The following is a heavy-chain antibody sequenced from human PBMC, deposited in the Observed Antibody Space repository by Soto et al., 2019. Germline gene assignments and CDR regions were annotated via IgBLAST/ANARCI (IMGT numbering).Heavy chain of an antibody. V-gene: IGHV4-39*01. D-gene: IGHD6-13*01. Sequence: SETLSLTCTVSGGSISSSSYYWGWIRQPPGKGLEWIGSIYYSGSTYYNPSLKSRVTISVDTSKNQFSLKLSSVTAADTAVYYCARHGGIAAAGHLLDYFDYWGQGTLVTVAS. CDR1: GGSISSSSYY. CDR2: IYYSGST. J-gene: IGHJ4*02. CDR3: ARHGGIAAAGHLLDYFDY.